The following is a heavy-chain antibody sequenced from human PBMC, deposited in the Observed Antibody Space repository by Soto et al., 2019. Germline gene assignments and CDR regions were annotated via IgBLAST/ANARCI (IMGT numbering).Heavy chain of an antibody. CDR1: GFTFSEYT. J-gene: IGHJ4*02. CDR3: AKERYSSSSRATNDY. Sequence: QVQLVESGGGVVQPGRSLRLSCAASGFTFSEYTMHWVRQAPGKGLEWVTLISYDGTDKFYADSVKGRFTISRDNSKNTLYLQMNSLRAEDTAVYYCAKERYSSSSRATNDYWGQGTLVTVSS. V-gene: IGHV3-30-3*01. CDR2: ISYDGTDK. D-gene: IGHD6-6*01.